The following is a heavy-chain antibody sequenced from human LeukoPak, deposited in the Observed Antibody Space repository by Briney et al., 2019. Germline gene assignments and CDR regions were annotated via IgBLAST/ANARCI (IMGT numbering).Heavy chain of an antibody. Sequence: GASVKVSCKASGYTFTGYYMHWVRQAPGQGLEWMGWINPNSGGTNYAQKFQGRVTMTRDTSISTAYMELSRLRSDDTAVYYCVRGAVAVPYYMDVWGKGTTVTVSS. CDR1: GYTFTGYY. CDR3: VRGAVAVPYYMDV. D-gene: IGHD6-19*01. CDR2: INPNSGGT. V-gene: IGHV1-2*02. J-gene: IGHJ6*03.